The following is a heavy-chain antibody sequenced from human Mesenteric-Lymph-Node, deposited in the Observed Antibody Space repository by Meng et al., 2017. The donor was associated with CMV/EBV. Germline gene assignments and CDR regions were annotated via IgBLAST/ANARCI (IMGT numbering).Heavy chain of an antibody. V-gene: IGHV2-5*02. CDR2: VFWDDDK. CDR1: GFSLSTNGVG. J-gene: IGHJ4*02. CDR3: AHRGLPPYVLDY. Sequence: CTFSGFSLSTNGVGVGWIRQPPGKALEWLALVFWDDDKRYSPSLKSRLTITKDTSKNQVVLTMTNMDPVDTATYFCAHRGLPPYVLDYWGLGTLVTVSS. D-gene: IGHD3-10*02.